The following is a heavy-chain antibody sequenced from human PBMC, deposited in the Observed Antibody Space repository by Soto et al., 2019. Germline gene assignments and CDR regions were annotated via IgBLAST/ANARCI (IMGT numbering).Heavy chain of an antibody. CDR2: INWNDDK. CDR3: ARSVHNRGFFYYDY. J-gene: IGHJ4*02. Sequence: GLDLEGLALINWNDDKRYNPSLKSRLTITKDPSKNQVVLTMTNMDPVDTAAYYCARSVHNRGFFYYDYWCQGTLVTVS. D-gene: IGHD3-3*01. V-gene: IGHV2-5*01.